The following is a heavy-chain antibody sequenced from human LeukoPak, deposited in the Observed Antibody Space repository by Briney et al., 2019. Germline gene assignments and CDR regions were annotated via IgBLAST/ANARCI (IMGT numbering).Heavy chain of an antibody. D-gene: IGHD3-10*01. CDR1: GFIFSNAW. J-gene: IGHJ4*02. CDR2: IKSKTDGGTT. Sequence: GGSLRLSCAVSGFIFSNAWMSWVRQAPGKGLEWVGRIKSKTDGGTTDYAAPVKGRFTISRDDSKNTLYLQMNSLKTEDTAVYYCTTVLDYYGSGSYSWGQGTLVTVSS. CDR3: TTVLDYYGSGSYS. V-gene: IGHV3-15*01.